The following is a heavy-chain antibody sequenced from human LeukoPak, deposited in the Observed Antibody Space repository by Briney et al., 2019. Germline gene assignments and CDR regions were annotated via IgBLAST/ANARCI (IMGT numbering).Heavy chain of an antibody. CDR2: INTDGTVT. CDR3: ATKQWLAPPPDS. CDR1: GFTFSTHW. D-gene: IGHD6-19*01. Sequence: GGSLRLSCAASGFTFSTHWMLWVRQAPGKGLESVSRINTDGTVTTYADSVKGRFTVSTDNADNTMFLQMNSVRDEDTAVYYCATKQWLAPPPDSWGQGTPVTVSS. V-gene: IGHV3-74*01. J-gene: IGHJ4*02.